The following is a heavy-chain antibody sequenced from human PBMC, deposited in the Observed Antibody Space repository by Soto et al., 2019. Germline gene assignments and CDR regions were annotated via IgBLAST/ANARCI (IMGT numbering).Heavy chain of an antibody. D-gene: IGHD5-12*01. CDR3: ARSMGGYDFRVEYYFDY. V-gene: IGHV1-69*01. Sequence: QVQLVQSGAEVKKPGSSVKVSCKASGGTFSSYAISWVREAPGQGLEWMGGIIPIFGTANYAQKFQGRVTITADESTSTAYMELSSLRSEATAVYYCARSMGGYDFRVEYYFDYWGQGTLVTVSS. CDR2: IIPIFGTA. CDR1: GGTFSSYA. J-gene: IGHJ4*02.